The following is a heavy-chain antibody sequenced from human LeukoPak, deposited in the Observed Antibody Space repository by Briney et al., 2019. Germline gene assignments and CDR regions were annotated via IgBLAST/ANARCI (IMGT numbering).Heavy chain of an antibody. J-gene: IGHJ5*02. CDR2: FDPEDGEK. D-gene: IGHD3-3*01. Sequence: ASVKVSCKVSGYTLTELSIHWVRQAPGKGLEWMGGFDPEDGEKIYAQKFQGRVTMTEDTSTDTAYMELSSLRSEDTAVYYCAAEIFGPGSPFDPWGQGTLVTVSS. V-gene: IGHV1-24*01. CDR1: GYTLTELS. CDR3: AAEIFGPGSPFDP.